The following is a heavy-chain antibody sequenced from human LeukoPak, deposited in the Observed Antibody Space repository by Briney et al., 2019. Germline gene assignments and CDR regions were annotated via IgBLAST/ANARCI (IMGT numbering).Heavy chain of an antibody. V-gene: IGHV4-59*12. CDR2: IYYSGNT. J-gene: IGHJ4*02. Sequence: PSETLSLTCTVSGGSISRFYWSWIRQPPGKGLEWIGYIYYSGNTNYNPSLKSRATISVDTSKNQFSLKLSSVTAADTAVYYCARDRSRWDLLPFDYWGQGALVTVSS. CDR3: ARDRSRWDLLPFDY. CDR1: GGSISRFY. D-gene: IGHD1-26*01.